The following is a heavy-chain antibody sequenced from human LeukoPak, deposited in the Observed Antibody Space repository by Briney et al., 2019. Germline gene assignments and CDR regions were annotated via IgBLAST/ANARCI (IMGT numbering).Heavy chain of an antibody. CDR1: GGSISSYY. V-gene: IGHV4-59*08. CDR3: ARRDAFDI. J-gene: IGHJ3*02. CDR2: ISNREST. Sequence: KASETLSLTCTVSGGSISSYYWSWIRQPPGKGLEWIGYISNRESTKYNPSLKSRITISVDTSKNQFSLNLSSVTAADTAVYYCARRDAFDIWGQGTMVTVSS.